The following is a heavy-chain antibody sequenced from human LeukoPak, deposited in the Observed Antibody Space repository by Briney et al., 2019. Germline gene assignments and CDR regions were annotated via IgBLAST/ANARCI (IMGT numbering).Heavy chain of an antibody. V-gene: IGHV1-8*03. CDR2: MNPNSGNT. CDR1: GYTFTSYD. J-gene: IGHJ4*02. CDR3: VRGPGCTILSCPYYFDY. Sequence: GASVKVSCKASGYTFTSYDINCVRQATGQGLEWMGWMNPNSGNTGYAQKFQGRVTSTGKTSISTAYMELSSLRSEDTAVYYCVRGPGCTILSCPYYFDYWGQGTLVTVSS. D-gene: IGHD2-8*01.